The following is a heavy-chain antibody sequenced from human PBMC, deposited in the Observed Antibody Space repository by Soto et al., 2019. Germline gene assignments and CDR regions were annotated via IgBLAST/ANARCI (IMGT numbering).Heavy chain of an antibody. Sequence: SETLSLTCTVSGASISNAYLRWIRQAAGKRLEWIGRIHSSGTFNYNPSLKSRVSISRDTSKNQISLKLSSVNAADTAVYYCASDNIVSKGYGMDVWGQGTTVTVSS. CDR1: GASISNAY. D-gene: IGHD5-12*01. V-gene: IGHV4-4*07. CDR3: ASDNIVSKGYGMDV. J-gene: IGHJ6*02. CDR2: IHSSGTF.